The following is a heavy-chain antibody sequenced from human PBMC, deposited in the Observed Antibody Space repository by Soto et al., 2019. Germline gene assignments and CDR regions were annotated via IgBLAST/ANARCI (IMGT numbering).Heavy chain of an antibody. D-gene: IGHD2-21*01. CDR2: MNPNSGNT. CDR1: GYTFTSYD. Sequence: GASVKVSCKASGYTFTSYDINWVRQATGQGLEWMGWMNPNSGNTGYAQKFQGRVTMTRNTSISTAYMELSSLRSEDTAVYYCARGPYCGGDCYSHYMDFWGKGTTVTVSS. J-gene: IGHJ6*03. CDR3: ARGPYCGGDCYSHYMDF. V-gene: IGHV1-8*01.